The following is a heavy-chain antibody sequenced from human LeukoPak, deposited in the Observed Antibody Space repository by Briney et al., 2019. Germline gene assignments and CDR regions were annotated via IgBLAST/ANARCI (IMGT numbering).Heavy chain of an antibody. CDR3: ASAGSHSYFDS. Sequence: PGGSLRLSCAASGFTFSDYWMSWVRQAPGKGLGWVSAINPTGGSTYYADSVKGRFTISRDNSKNTLYLQMNSLRAEDTAVYFCASAGSHSYFDSWGPGTLVTVSS. CDR2: INPTGGST. V-gene: IGHV3-23*01. CDR1: GFTFSDYW. J-gene: IGHJ4*02. D-gene: IGHD6-13*01.